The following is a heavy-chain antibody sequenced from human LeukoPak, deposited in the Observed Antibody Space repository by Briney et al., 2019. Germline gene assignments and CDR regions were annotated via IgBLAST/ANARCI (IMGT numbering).Heavy chain of an antibody. Sequence: TGGSLRLSCAASGFTFSSYAMHWIRQAPGKGLEWVAVISYDGDKKYYPDSVKGRFIISRDDSRNALYLQVNSLGAEDTAVYYCARRLYDFWSGYYLPHFDYWGQGTLVTVSS. CDR1: GFTFSSYA. CDR3: ARRLYDFWSGYYLPHFDY. V-gene: IGHV3-30*03. CDR2: ISYDGDKK. D-gene: IGHD3-3*01. J-gene: IGHJ4*02.